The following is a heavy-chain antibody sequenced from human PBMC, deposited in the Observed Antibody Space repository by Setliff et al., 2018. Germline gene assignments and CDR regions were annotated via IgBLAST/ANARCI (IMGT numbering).Heavy chain of an antibody. CDR1: GGSISSGSYY. Sequence: SETLSLTCTVSGGSISSGSYYWSWIRQPAGKGLEWIGHIYTSGSTNYNPSLKSRATISVVTSKNQFSLKLSSVTAADTAVYYCASYRQDVNYWGQGTLVTVSS. CDR3: ASYRQDVNY. V-gene: IGHV4-61*09. J-gene: IGHJ4*02. CDR2: IYTSGST. D-gene: IGHD4-4*01.